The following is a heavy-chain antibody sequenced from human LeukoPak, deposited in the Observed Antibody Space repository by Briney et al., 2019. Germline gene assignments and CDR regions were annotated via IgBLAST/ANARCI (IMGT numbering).Heavy chain of an antibody. J-gene: IGHJ4*02. D-gene: IGHD4-23*01. CDR2: ISSSSSYI. Sequence: GGSLRLSCAASGFTVSSNYMNWVRQAPGKGLEWVSSISSSSSYIYYADSVKGRFTISRDNAKNSLYLQMNSLRAEDTAVYYCARDRYGGNTYDYWGQGTLVTVSS. CDR3: ARDRYGGNTYDY. CDR1: GFTVSSNY. V-gene: IGHV3-21*01.